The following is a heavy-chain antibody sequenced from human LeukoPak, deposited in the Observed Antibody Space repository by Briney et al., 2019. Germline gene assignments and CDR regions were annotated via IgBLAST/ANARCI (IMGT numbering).Heavy chain of an antibody. CDR1: GGSISSYY. CDR2: IYYSGYT. V-gene: IGHV4-59*01. CDR3: ARDRTPADY. J-gene: IGHJ4*02. D-gene: IGHD2-2*01. Sequence: SETLSLTCTVSGGSISSYYWSWIRQPPGKGLEWIGYIYYSGYTNYNPSPKSRVTISVDTSKNQFSLKLSSVTAADTAVYYCARDRTPADYWGQGTLVTVSS.